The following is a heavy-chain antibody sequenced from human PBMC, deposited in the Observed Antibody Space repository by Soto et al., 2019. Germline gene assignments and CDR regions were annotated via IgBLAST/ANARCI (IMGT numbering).Heavy chain of an antibody. Sequence: QAQLVQSGAEVKQPGASAKVSCKASGYTFTSYYLFWVRQAPGQGLEWMGVINTSGGSPTYAQKFQGRVTRTTDTSTSTVYMELRSLRPEDTAMYYCTRGFVTMVRPRGRYGLDVWGQGTTVIVSS. CDR3: TRGFVTMVRPRGRYGLDV. D-gene: IGHD3-10*01. CDR1: GYTFTSYY. CDR2: INTSGGSP. V-gene: IGHV1-46*01. J-gene: IGHJ6*02.